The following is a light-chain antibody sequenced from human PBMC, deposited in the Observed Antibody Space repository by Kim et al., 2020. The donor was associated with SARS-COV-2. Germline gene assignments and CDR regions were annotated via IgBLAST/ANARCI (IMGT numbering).Light chain of an antibody. J-gene: IGLJ2*01. CDR2: GKN. CDR1: SLRSDY. Sequence: SSELTQDPAVSVALGQTVRITCQGDSLRSDYASWYQQKPGQAPVLVIYGKNNRPSGIPDRFSGSSSGNTASLTITGAQAEDEADYYCNSRDSSGNHRLRFGGGTQLTVL. CDR3: NSRDSSGNHRLR. V-gene: IGLV3-19*01.